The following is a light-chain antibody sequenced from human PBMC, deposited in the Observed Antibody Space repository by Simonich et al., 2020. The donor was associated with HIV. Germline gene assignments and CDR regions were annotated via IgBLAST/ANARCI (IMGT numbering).Light chain of an antibody. V-gene: IGKV3-15*01. CDR1: QNVSSN. J-gene: IGKJ1*01. CDR3: QQYNNWWT. Sequence: EIVMTQSPVTLSVSPGERATLSCRASQNVSSNLAWYQQQPGQAPRLLIYGAFTRATGIPARFSGSGSGTEFTLTISSLQSEDFAIYYCQQYNNWWTFGQGTKVEIK. CDR2: GAF.